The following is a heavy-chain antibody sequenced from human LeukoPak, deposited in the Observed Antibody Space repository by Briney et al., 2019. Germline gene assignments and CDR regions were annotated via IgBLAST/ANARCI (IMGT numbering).Heavy chain of an antibody. CDR1: GLTFSSYA. CDR2: ISDSGGST. CDR3: AKDTSIGRYCTNGVCSPFDY. Sequence: PGGSLRLSCAASGLTFSSYAMRWVRQAPGKGLEWVSAISDSGGSTYDADSVKGRFTISRDNSKNTLYLQMNSLRAEDTAVYYCAKDTSIGRYCTNGVCSPFDYWGQGTLVTVSS. V-gene: IGHV3-23*01. D-gene: IGHD2-8*01. J-gene: IGHJ4*02.